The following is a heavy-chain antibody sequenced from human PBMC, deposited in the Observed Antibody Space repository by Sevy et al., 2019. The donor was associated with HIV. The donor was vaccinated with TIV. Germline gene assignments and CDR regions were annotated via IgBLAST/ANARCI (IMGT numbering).Heavy chain of an antibody. J-gene: IGHJ4*02. D-gene: IGHD2-2*02. V-gene: IGHV3-7*03. CDR2: IKQDGSEK. CDR1: GFTFSHYW. CDR3: ARDFYCSGSGCYISAASEDYFDY. Sequence: GGSLRLSCAASGFTFSHYWMSWVRQAPGKGLEWVANIKQDGSEKSNVDSVKGRFTISRDNAKNSLYLQMNSRRAEDTAVYYWARDFYCSGSGCYISAASEDYFDYWGQGTLVTVSS.